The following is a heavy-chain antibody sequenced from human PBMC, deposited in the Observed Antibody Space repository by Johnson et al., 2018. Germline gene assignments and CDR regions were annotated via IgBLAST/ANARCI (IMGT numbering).Heavy chain of an antibody. CDR2: ILGNGGST. J-gene: IGHJ4*02. D-gene: IGHD4-17*01. CDR3: AKDDTPDGYWVIDY. V-gene: IGHV3-23*04. CDR1: GFTFGTYT. Sequence: VQLVQSGGGLVQSGGSLRLSCAASGFTFGTYTMTWVRQAPGKGLEWVASILGNGGSTFHADSVKGRFTISRDNSKNTLYLQMNSRRDEDTAVYYCAKDDTPDGYWVIDYWGQGTLVIVSS.